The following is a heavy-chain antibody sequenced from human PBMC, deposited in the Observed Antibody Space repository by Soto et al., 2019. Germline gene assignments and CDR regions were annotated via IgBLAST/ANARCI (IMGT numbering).Heavy chain of an antibody. CDR3: ARQGVVPAAKEFDF. CDR2: IYKSATT. J-gene: IGHJ4*02. V-gene: IGHV4-39*01. CDR1: GDSISNLDYF. Sequence: SETLSLTCSVSGDSISNLDYFWAWIRQPPGQALEYIGYIYKSATTYYNPSFESRVAISVDTSKSQFSLKLTSVTAADTAVYYCARQGVVPAAKEFDFWGQGTLVTVSS. D-gene: IGHD2-2*01.